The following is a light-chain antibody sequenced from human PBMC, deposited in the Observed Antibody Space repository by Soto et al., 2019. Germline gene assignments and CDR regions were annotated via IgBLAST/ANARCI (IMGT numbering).Light chain of an antibody. J-gene: IGKJ2*01. V-gene: IGKV3-20*01. Sequence: EIVLTQSPDTLSLSPGERATLSCRASQSVSSSYLAWYQQKPGQAPRLLIYDAARRATGIPDRFSGSGSATDYTLTISRLEPEDFAVYYSQQSGSSPYTFGQGTKLEIK. CDR1: QSVSSSY. CDR2: DAA. CDR3: QQSGSSPYT.